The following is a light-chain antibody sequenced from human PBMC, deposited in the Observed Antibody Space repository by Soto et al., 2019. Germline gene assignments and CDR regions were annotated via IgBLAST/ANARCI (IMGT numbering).Light chain of an antibody. Sequence: DIQMTQSPSSLSASVGDRFTITCQASQDISNYLNWYQQKPGKAPKLLIYDASNLETGVPSRFSGSGSGTDSTFTTSSLQPEDIATYYCQQYDNPPITFGQGTRLEIK. CDR3: QQYDNPPIT. V-gene: IGKV1-33*01. CDR2: DAS. J-gene: IGKJ5*01. CDR1: QDISNY.